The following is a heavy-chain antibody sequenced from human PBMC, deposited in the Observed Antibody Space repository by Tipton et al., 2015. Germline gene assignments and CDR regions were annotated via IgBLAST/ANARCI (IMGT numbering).Heavy chain of an antibody. CDR2: VYHTGST. CDR1: GDSITTNGYY. D-gene: IGHD6-6*01. CDR3: ARHSWVGSTASLNWFDP. V-gene: IGHV4-39*01. J-gene: IGHJ5*02. Sequence: TLSLTCNVSGDSITTNGYYWGWIRQPPGKGLELIGSVYHTGSTFLNPSLKSRVDISVDTSKNQFSLKLNSVTAADTAVYYCARHSWVGSTASLNWFDPWGQGTLVIVSS.